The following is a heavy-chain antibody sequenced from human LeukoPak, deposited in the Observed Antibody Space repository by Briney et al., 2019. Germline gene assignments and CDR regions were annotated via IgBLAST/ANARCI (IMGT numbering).Heavy chain of an antibody. D-gene: IGHD6-19*01. CDR2: ISSGSGTI. Sequence: GGSLRLSCAASGFTFSSYSMNWVRQAPGKGLEYVSYISSGSGTIYYADSVKGRFTISRDNAKNSLYLQMNSLSAEDTAVYYCARGGVAGGYWYFDLWGRGTLVTVSS. J-gene: IGHJ2*01. CDR3: ARGGVAGGYWYFDL. CDR1: GFTFSSYS. V-gene: IGHV3-48*04.